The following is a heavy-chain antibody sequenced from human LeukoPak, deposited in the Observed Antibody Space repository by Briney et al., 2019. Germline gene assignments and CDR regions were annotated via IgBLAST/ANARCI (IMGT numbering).Heavy chain of an antibody. Sequence: SETLSLTCSVSGGSISDYYWNWIRQPPGKGLEWIGYIYYSGSTTYNPSLKSRVTMSVDTAKNQFSLKVRSVAAADTAVYYCARGDFCSKSNCYLRPMDVWGKGTTVTVSS. CDR3: ARGDFCSKSNCYLRPMDV. V-gene: IGHV4-59*01. CDR1: GGSISDYY. D-gene: IGHD3-3*01. CDR2: IYYSGST. J-gene: IGHJ6*03.